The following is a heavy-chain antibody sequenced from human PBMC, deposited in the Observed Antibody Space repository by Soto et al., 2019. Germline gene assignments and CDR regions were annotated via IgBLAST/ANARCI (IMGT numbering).Heavy chain of an antibody. CDR3: ARVKARIAARNTSWFDP. CDR2: INHSGST. J-gene: IGHJ5*02. CDR1: GGSFSGYY. Sequence: ETLSLTCAVYGGSFSGYYWSWIRQPPGKGLEWIGEINHSGSTNYNPSLKSRVTISVDTSKNQFSLKLSSVTAADTAVYYCARVKARIAARNTSWFDPWGQGTLVTVSS. D-gene: IGHD6-6*01. V-gene: IGHV4-34*01.